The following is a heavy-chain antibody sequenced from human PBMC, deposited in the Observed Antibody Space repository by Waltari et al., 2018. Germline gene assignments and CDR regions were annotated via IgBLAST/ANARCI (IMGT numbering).Heavy chain of an antibody. D-gene: IGHD6-13*01. V-gene: IGHV5-51*01. CDR3: ARLLAAAGTENWFDP. Sequence: EVQLVQSGAEVKKPGESLKISCKGSGYSFPRYWIGWVRPMPGKGLEWMGIIYPGDSDTRYSPSFQGQVTISADKSISTAYLQWSSLKASDTAMYYCARLLAAAGTENWFDPWGQGTLVTVSS. CDR1: GYSFPRYW. CDR2: IYPGDSDT. J-gene: IGHJ5*02.